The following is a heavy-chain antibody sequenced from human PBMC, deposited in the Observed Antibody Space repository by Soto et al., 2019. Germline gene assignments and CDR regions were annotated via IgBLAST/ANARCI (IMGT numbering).Heavy chain of an antibody. CDR1: GYSITAGGYY. D-gene: IGHD6-19*01. J-gene: IGHJ5*02. V-gene: IGHV4-31*03. Sequence: LFLTYFVSGYSITAGGYYWSWILHHPGKGLEWIGSFYSSGSIIYNPSLRSRVSISGDTSSNQFSMSLTSVTAADTARYYCARMYSSGSGWFHPWGQGTLVTVFS. CDR3: ARMYSSGSGWFHP. CDR2: FYSSGSI.